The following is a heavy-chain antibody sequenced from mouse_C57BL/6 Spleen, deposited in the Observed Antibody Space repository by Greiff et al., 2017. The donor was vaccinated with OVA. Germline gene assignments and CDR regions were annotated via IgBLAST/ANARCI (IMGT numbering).Heavy chain of an antibody. CDR3: ARLGEYFDY. CDR2: IYPGDGDT. Sequence: QVHVKQSGPELVKPGASVKISCKASGYAFSSSWMNWVKQRPGKGLEWIGRIYPGDGDTNYNGKFKGKATLTADKSSSTAYMQLSSLTSEDSAVYFCARLGEYFDYWGQGTTLTVSS. V-gene: IGHV1-82*01. CDR1: GYAFSSSW. J-gene: IGHJ2*01. D-gene: IGHD4-1*01.